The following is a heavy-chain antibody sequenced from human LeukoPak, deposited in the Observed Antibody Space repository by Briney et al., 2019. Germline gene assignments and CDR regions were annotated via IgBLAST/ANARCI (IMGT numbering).Heavy chain of an antibody. V-gene: IGHV4-4*09. D-gene: IGHD3-10*01. CDR2: IHTSRST. CDR3: ARHQGVGDNQPNYYYYMDV. CDR1: GCSISSYY. Sequence: TETLSLTCTVSGCSISSYYWGSIRQPPGKGLEWIGYIHTSRSTNNNPSPKRRVTISVDTSKNHFSLELSSVTAADTAVYYCARHQGVGDNQPNYYYYMDVWGKGTTVTVSS. J-gene: IGHJ6*03.